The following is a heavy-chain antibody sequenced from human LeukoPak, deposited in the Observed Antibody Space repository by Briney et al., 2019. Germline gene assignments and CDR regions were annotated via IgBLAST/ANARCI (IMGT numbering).Heavy chain of an antibody. Sequence: ASVKVSCKASGYIFTGYYMHWVRQAPGQGLEWMGWINPNSGGTNYAQKFQGRVTMTRDTSISTAYMELSRLRSDDTAVYYCARDAEYSSSYYYYMDVWGKGTTVTVSS. J-gene: IGHJ6*03. CDR1: GYIFTGYY. D-gene: IGHD6-6*01. CDR2: INPNSGGT. V-gene: IGHV1-2*02. CDR3: ARDAEYSSSYYYYMDV.